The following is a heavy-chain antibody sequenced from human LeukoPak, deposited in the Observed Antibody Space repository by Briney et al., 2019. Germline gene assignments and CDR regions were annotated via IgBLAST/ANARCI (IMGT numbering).Heavy chain of an antibody. CDR1: GFTFSNYW. CDR3: ARVSSGSYFGYYYYYMDV. CDR2: INSDGSST. V-gene: IGHV3-74*01. J-gene: IGHJ6*03. D-gene: IGHD1-26*01. Sequence: GGSLRLSCAASGFTFSNYWMHWVRQAPGKGLVWASRINSDGSSTSYADSVKGRFTISRDNAKNTLYLQMNSLRAEDTAVYYCARVSSGSYFGYYYYYMDVWGKGTTVTVSS.